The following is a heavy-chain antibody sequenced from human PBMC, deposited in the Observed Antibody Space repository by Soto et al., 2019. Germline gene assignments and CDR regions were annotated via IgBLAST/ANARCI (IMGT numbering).Heavy chain of an antibody. CDR1: GFTFSSYA. J-gene: IGHJ6*02. V-gene: IGHV3-23*01. CDR2: ISGSGGST. D-gene: IGHD6-19*01. Sequence: GGSLRLSCAASGFTFSSYAMSWVRQAPGKGLEWVSAISGSGGSTYYADSVKGRFTISRDNSKNTLYLQMNSLRAEDTAVYYCANSHGGRTEGRVYSSGWYTTSVPYYYGMDVWGQGTTVTVSS. CDR3: ANSHGGRTEGRVYSSGWYTTSVPYYYGMDV.